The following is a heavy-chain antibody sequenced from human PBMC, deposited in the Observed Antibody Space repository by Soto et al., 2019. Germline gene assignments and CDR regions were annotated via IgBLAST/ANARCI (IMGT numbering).Heavy chain of an antibody. Sequence: QVQLQESCPGLVKPSQTLSVTCTVSGGSLSSDNFFWSWVRQHPETGLEWVGYIYHTGAAYYNPSLKSRLTISIDTSKNRFSLSLISVTAADTSVYYCAREVISPATSDAFDIWGQGTMVTVSS. D-gene: IGHD1-26*01. CDR3: AREVISPATSDAFDI. CDR2: IYHTGAA. CDR1: GGSLSSDNFF. J-gene: IGHJ3*02. V-gene: IGHV4-31*03.